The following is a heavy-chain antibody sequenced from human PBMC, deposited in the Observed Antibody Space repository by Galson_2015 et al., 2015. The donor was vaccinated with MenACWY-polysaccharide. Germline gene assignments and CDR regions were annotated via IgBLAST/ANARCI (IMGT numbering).Heavy chain of an antibody. CDR2: IYHSGST. CDR3: ARVEKYSGSYYILH. CDR1: VYSISSGYY. V-gene: IGHV4-38-2*01. Sequence: EPLSLTCAVSVYSISSGYYWGWIRQPPGKGLEWIGSIYHSGSTYYNPSLKSRVTISVDTSKNQFSLKLSSVTAADTAVYYCARVEKYSGSYYILHWGQGTRGTVAS. D-gene: IGHD1-26*01. J-gene: IGHJ4*02.